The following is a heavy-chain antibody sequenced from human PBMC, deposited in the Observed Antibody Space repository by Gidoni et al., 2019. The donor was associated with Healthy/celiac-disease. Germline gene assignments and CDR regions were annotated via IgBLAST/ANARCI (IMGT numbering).Heavy chain of an antibody. J-gene: IGHJ4*02. CDR3: AKEIVEGWNY. CDR2: ISWNSGNI. Sequence: EVQPVESGGGFVQLGRSLSLSCAPPGFTFDPYARHWVRQAPGKGLEGVSGISWNSGNIGYADSVKGRFTISRDNAKNSLYLQMNSLRAEDTALYYCAKEIVEGWNYWGQGTLVTVSS. D-gene: IGHD3-22*01. CDR1: GFTFDPYA. V-gene: IGHV3-9*01.